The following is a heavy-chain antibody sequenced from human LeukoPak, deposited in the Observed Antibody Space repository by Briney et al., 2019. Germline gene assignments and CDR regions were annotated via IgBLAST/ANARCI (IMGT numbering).Heavy chain of an antibody. V-gene: IGHV3-23*01. Sequence: GGSLRLSCAASGFTFSSYAMSWVRQAPGKGLEWVSAISGSGGSTYYADSVKGRFTISRDNSKNTLYLQMNSLRAEDTAVYYCAKTLSGSNFLGMDVWGQGTTVTVSS. CDR2: ISGSGGST. CDR1: GFTFSSYA. J-gene: IGHJ6*02. D-gene: IGHD1-26*01. CDR3: AKTLSGSNFLGMDV.